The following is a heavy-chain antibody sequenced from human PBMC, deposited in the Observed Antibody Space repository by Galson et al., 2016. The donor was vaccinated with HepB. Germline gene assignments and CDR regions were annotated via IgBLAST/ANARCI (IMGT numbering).Heavy chain of an antibody. J-gene: IGHJ4*02. D-gene: IGHD6-19*01. CDR2: INTGTGDT. V-gene: IGHV1-3*04. CDR1: GYTFINYV. CDR3: AREGGGWSPFDY. Sequence: SVKVSCKASGYTFINYVLHWVRQAPGQRLEWMAWINTGTGDTRYSQKFQGRVSIVRDTSANTAYMELSSLTSEDTAVYYCAREGGGWSPFDYWGQGTLVTVSS.